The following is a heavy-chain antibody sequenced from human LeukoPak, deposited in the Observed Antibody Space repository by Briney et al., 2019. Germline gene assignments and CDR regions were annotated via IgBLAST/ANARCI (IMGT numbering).Heavy chain of an antibody. CDR3: ARDSGSSSFDH. J-gene: IGHJ4*02. D-gene: IGHD1-26*01. Sequence: GASVKASCKASGGTFCSYAISWVRQAPGQGLEWMGRIIPILGIANYAQKFQGRVTITADKSTSTAYMELRSLRSDDTAVYYCARDSGSSSFDHWGQGTLVTVSS. CDR1: GGTFCSYA. V-gene: IGHV1-69*04. CDR2: IIPILGIA.